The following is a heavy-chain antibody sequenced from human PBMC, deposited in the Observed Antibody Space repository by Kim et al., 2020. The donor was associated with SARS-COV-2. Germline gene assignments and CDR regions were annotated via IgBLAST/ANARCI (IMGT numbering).Heavy chain of an antibody. J-gene: IGHJ4*02. V-gene: IGHV3-30*18. CDR1: GFTFSSYG. D-gene: IGHD3-10*01. CDR3: AKVLRSVRYYGSEDFDY. Sequence: GGSLRLSCAASGFTFSSYGMHWVRQAPGKGLEWVAVISYDGSNKYYADSVKGRFTISRDNSKNTLYLQMNSLRAEDTAVYYCAKVLRSVRYYGSEDFDYWGQGTLVTVSS. CDR2: ISYDGSNK.